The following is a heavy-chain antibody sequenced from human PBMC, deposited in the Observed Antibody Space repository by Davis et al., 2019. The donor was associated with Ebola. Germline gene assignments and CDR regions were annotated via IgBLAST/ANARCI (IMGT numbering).Heavy chain of an antibody. CDR3: ARVGSADAFDI. J-gene: IGHJ3*02. Sequence: GESLKISCAASGFTFSDYYMSWIRQAPGKGLEWVSYISSSGSTIYYADSVKGRFTISRDNAKNSLYLQMNSLRAEDTAVYYCARVGSADAFDIWGQGTMVTVSS. CDR2: ISSSGSTI. V-gene: IGHV3-11*04. CDR1: GFTFSDYY.